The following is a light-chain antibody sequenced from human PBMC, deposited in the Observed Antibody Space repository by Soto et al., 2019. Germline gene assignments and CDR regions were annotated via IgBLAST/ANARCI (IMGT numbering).Light chain of an antibody. Sequence: DIQMTQSPSTLSASVVDRVTITCRASQSISSWLAWYQQKPGKAPKLQIYKASSLESGVPSRFSGSGSGTEFNLTISSLQPDDFATYYCQQYNSYPYTFGQGTKLEIK. CDR3: QQYNSYPYT. V-gene: IGKV1-5*03. J-gene: IGKJ2*01. CDR1: QSISSW. CDR2: KAS.